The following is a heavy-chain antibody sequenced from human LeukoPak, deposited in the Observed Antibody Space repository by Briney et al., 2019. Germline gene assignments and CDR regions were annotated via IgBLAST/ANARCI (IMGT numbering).Heavy chain of an antibody. Sequence: GGSLRLSCVASGFTFSRYGMHWVRQAPGMGLEWVAVTSHDGNKKYYADSVKGRFTISRDNSKNTMYLQMNSLRAEDTAVYYCAKDRTSVEATLLTDYWGQGTLVTVSS. V-gene: IGHV3-30*18. CDR2: TSHDGNKK. CDR3: AKDRTSVEATLLTDY. J-gene: IGHJ4*02. CDR1: GFTFSRYG. D-gene: IGHD1-26*01.